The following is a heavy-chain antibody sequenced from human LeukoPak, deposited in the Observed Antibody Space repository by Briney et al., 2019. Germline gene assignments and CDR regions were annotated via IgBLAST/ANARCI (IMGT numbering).Heavy chain of an antibody. Sequence: ASVKVSCKASGGTFSSYAISWVRQAPGQGLEWMGGIIPIFGTANYAQKFQGRATITADESTSTAYMELSSLRSEDTAVYYCARDGYKTVLDYWGQGTLVTVSS. J-gene: IGHJ4*02. CDR2: IIPIFGTA. D-gene: IGHD5-24*01. CDR1: GGTFSSYA. V-gene: IGHV1-69*01. CDR3: ARDGYKTVLDY.